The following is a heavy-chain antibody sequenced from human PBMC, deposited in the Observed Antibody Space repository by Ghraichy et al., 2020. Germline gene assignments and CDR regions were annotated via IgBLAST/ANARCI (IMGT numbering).Heavy chain of an antibody. CDR1: GFSISSYY. CDR2: ISDHGRDK. CDR3: ARELAGGSPDY. D-gene: IGHD1-26*01. V-gene: IGHV3-30*03. J-gene: IGHJ4*02. Sequence: GGSLRLSCAASGFSISSYYMHWVRQAPGKGLEWVTLISDHGRDKFYADSVRGRFTVSRDISKNTLYLEMNSLRAEDTAVYYCARELAGGSPDYWGQGTLVTVSS.